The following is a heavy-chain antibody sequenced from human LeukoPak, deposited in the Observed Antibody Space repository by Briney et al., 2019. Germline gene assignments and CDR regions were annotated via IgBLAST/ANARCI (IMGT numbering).Heavy chain of an antibody. D-gene: IGHD1-26*01. CDR1: GGSFSGYY. CDR2: INHSGST. J-gene: IGHJ4*02. CDR3: ARGEARFDY. V-gene: IGHV4-34*01. Sequence: PSETLSLTCAVYGGSFSGYYWSWIRQPPGKGLEWIGEINHSGSTNYNPSLKSRVTISVDTSKNQFSLKLSSVTDADTAVYYCARGEARFDYWGQGTLVTVSS.